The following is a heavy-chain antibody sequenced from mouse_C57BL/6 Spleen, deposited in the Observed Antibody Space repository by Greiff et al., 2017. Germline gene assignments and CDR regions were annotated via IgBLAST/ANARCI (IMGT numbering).Heavy chain of an antibody. J-gene: IGHJ2*01. Sequence: EVKLVESAGDLVKPGGSLKLSCAAPGFTFSSYGMSWVRQTPDKMLEWVATISSGGSYTYYPDSVKGRFTISRDNAKNTLYLQKSSLKSEDTAMYYCATSYYDYDYLDNWGQGTTLAVSS. CDR1: GFTFSSYG. CDR3: ATSYYDYDYLDN. D-gene: IGHD2-4*01. V-gene: IGHV5-6*01. CDR2: ISSGGSYT.